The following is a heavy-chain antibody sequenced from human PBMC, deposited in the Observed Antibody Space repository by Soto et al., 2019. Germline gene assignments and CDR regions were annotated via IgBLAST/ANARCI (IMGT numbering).Heavy chain of an antibody. CDR3: ARDRDYGDYVGWFDP. Sequence: GGSLRLSSAASGFTFSSYWMHWVRQAPGKGLVWVSRINSDGSSTSYADSVKGRFTISRDNAKNTLYLQMNSLRAEDTAVYYCARDRDYGDYVGWFDPWGQGTLVTVSS. V-gene: IGHV3-74*01. CDR1: GFTFSSYW. D-gene: IGHD4-17*01. CDR2: INSDGSST. J-gene: IGHJ5*02.